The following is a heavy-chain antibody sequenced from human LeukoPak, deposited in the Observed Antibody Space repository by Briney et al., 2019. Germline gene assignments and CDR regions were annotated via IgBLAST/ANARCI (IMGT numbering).Heavy chain of an antibody. D-gene: IGHD2-15*01. J-gene: IGHJ4*02. CDR2: ISGDGGST. Sequence: GGSLRLSCAVSGFTFNDYAMSWVRQAPGKSLEWVSFISGDGGSTYYADSVKGRFTISRDNSKNSLYLQMNSLRLGDTALYYCATDCSGNRCYSLWGQGTLVTVSS. CDR1: GFTFNDYA. CDR3: ATDCSGNRCYSL. V-gene: IGHV3-43*02.